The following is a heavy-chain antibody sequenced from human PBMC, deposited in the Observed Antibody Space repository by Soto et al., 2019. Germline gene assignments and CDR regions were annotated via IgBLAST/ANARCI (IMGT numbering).Heavy chain of an antibody. D-gene: IGHD6-19*01. V-gene: IGHV1-69*02. CDR2: IIPILGIA. CDR1: GGTFSSYT. Sequence: QVQLVQSGAEVKKPGSSVKVSCKASGGTFSSYTISWVRQAPGQGLEWMGRIIPILGIANYAQKFQGRVRITADKSTSTAYMELSSLRSEDTAVYYCARGGSGWYPGDYWGQGTLVTVSS. CDR3: ARGGSGWYPGDY. J-gene: IGHJ4*02.